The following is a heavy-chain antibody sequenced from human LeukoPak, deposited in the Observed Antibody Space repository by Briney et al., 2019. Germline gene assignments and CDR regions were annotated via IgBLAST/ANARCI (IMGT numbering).Heavy chain of an antibody. CDR1: GGSFSGYC. J-gene: IGHJ4*02. D-gene: IGHD6-13*01. Sequence: SETLSLTCAVYGGSFSGYCWSWIRQPPGKGLEWIGEINHSGSTNYNPSLKSRVTISVDTFKNQFSLKLSSVTAADTAVYYCATGVHGIAAAGDYYFDYWGQGTLVTVSS. CDR3: ATGVHGIAAAGDYYFDY. CDR2: INHSGST. V-gene: IGHV4-34*01.